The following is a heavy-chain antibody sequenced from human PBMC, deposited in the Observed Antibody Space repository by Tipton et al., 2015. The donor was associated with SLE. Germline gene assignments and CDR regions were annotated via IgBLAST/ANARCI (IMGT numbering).Heavy chain of an antibody. Sequence: QSGAEVKKPGASVKVSCKASGYTFTSYGISWVRQAPGQGLEWMGWISAYNGNTNYAQKLQGRVTMTTDTSTSTAYMELRSLRSDDTAVYYCARGEGCYGSGSPGGYFDYWVQGSLVAVSS. V-gene: IGHV1-18*01. D-gene: IGHD3-10*01. J-gene: IGHJ4*02. CDR1: GYTFTSYG. CDR3: ARGEGCYGSGSPGGYFDY. CDR2: ISAYNGNT.